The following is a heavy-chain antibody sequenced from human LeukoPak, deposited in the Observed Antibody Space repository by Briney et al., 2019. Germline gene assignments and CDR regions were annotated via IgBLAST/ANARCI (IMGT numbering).Heavy chain of an antibody. CDR1: GYTFSSFS. CDR3: ARGRQWLVPFDY. D-gene: IGHD6-19*01. V-gene: IGHV1-18*01. Sequence: ASVKVSCKAYGYTFSSFSLSWVRQAPGQGLEWMGWISAYNGNTNYAQKLQGRVTMTTDTSTSTAYMELRSLRSDDTAVYYCARGRQWLVPFDYWGQGTLVTVSS. CDR2: ISAYNGNT. J-gene: IGHJ4*02.